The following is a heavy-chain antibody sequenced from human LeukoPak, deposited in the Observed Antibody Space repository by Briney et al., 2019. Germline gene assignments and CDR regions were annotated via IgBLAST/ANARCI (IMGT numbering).Heavy chain of an antibody. CDR1: GFTFSTYA. J-gene: IGHJ4*02. CDR3: AKGAYDYIEMGYFDS. Sequence: GGSLRLSCAASGFTFSTYAMSWVRQAPGKGLEWVSTISGSGANTYYADSVRGRFTISRDNSKNTLYLHMNSLRAEDTAVYYCAKGAYDYIEMGYFDSWGQGTLVTVSS. V-gene: IGHV3-23*01. D-gene: IGHD5-12*01. CDR2: ISGSGANT.